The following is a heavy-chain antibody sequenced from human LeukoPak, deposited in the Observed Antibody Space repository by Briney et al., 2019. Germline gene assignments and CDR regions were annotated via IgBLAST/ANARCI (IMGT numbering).Heavy chain of an antibody. V-gene: IGHV3-30*02. CDR3: AKERAWAVVPAAYSWPS. D-gene: IGHD2-2*01. Sequence: PGGSLRLSCAASGFIFSTYGMYWVRQAPGKGLEWVAFIRHDGSIKNYADSVKGRSTISRDNSKNTLHLQMNSLRAEDTALYYCAKERAWAVVPAAYSWPSWGQGTLVTVSS. CDR1: GFIFSTYG. CDR2: IRHDGSIK. J-gene: IGHJ4*02.